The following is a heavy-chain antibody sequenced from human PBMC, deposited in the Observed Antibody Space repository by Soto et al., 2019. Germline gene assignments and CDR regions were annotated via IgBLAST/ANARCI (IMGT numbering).Heavy chain of an antibody. V-gene: IGHV4-59*01. CDR3: ARGEAGGGYFDY. D-gene: IGHD3-16*01. CDR1: GGSISSYY. Sequence: QVQLQESGPGLVKPSETLSLTCTVSGGSISSYYWSWIRQPPGKGLEWIGYIYYSGSTNYNPSLKSRVTISVATSRNQFSRKLSSVTAADTAVYYCARGEAGGGYFDYWGQGTLVTVSS. J-gene: IGHJ4*02. CDR2: IYYSGST.